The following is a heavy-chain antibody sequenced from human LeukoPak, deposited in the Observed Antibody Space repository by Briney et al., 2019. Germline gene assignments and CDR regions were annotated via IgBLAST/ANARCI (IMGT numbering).Heavy chain of an antibody. D-gene: IGHD1-14*01. CDR2: IYYSGST. V-gene: IGHV4-39*07. CDR3: ASEMSPSDAFDI. J-gene: IGHJ3*02. CDR1: GGSISSSSYY. Sequence: SETLSLTCTVSGGSISSSSYYWGWIRQPPGKGLEWIGSIYYSGSTNYNPSLKSRVTISVDTSKNQFSLKLSSVTAADTAVYYCASEMSPSDAFDIWGQGTMVTVSS.